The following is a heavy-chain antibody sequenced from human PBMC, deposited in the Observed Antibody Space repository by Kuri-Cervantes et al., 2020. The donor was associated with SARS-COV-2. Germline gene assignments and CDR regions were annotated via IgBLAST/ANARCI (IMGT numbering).Heavy chain of an antibody. Sequence: GESLKISCAASGFTFSSYAMSWVRQAPGKGLEWVSAISGSGGSTYYADSVKGRFTISRDNSKNTLYLQVNSLRAEDTAVYYCAKAIVVVPAALPNFDYWGQGTLVTVSS. CDR3: AKAIVVVPAALPNFDY. D-gene: IGHD2-2*01. CDR2: ISGSGGST. J-gene: IGHJ4*02. CDR1: GFTFSSYA. V-gene: IGHV3-23*01.